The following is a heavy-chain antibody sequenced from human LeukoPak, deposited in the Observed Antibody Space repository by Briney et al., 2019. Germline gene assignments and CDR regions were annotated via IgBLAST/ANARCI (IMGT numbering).Heavy chain of an antibody. D-gene: IGHD3-22*01. CDR3: ARDHDSSGYFFDY. CDR2: IWYDGSNK. J-gene: IGHJ4*02. Sequence: PGRPLRLSCAASGFTFSSYGMHWVRQAPGKGLEWVAVIWYDGSNKYYADSVKGRFTISRDNSKNTLYLQMNSLRAEDTAVYYCARDHDSSGYFFDYWGQGTLVTVSS. V-gene: IGHV3-33*01. CDR1: GFTFSSYG.